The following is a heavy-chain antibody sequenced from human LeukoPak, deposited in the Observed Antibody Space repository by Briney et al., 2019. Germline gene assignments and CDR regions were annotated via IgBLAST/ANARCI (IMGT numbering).Heavy chain of an antibody. V-gene: IGHV3-30-3*01. CDR1: GFIFNSYA. CDR3: ARSDDYYFFGLDV. CDR2: ISSDGSRT. J-gene: IGHJ6*02. Sequence: GGSLRLSCTVSGFIFNSYAMHWVRQAPGRGLEWVAFISSDGSRTHFADSVKGRFTITRDNSKKTLYLQMDSLRDEDTSVYYCARSDDYYFFGLDVWGQGTTVTVSS.